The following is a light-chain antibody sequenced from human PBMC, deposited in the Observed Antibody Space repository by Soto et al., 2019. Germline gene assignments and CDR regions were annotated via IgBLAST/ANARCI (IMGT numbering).Light chain of an antibody. J-gene: IGKJ5*01. V-gene: IGKV1-12*01. Sequence: DIQMTHAPSSVSASVGYTVTITCRASQGLKFLAWYQQKPGKAPRLLVYEATNLQSGVPPRFSGTGSGTDFTLTISSLQPGDFATYFCQQANSFPVTVGQGTRLEIK. CDR2: EAT. CDR3: QQANSFPVT. CDR1: QGLKF.